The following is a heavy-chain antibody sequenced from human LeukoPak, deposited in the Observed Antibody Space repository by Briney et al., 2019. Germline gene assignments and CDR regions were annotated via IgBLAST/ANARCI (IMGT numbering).Heavy chain of an antibody. CDR1: GGSFSGYY. J-gene: IGHJ4*02. Sequence: SETLSLTCAVYGGSFSGYYWSWVRQPPGKGLEWIGEINHSGSPNYNPSLKSGVTISADTSKNQFSLKLSSVTAADTAVYYCARDNYGDYFLDYWGQGTLVTVSS. D-gene: IGHD4-17*01. CDR3: ARDNYGDYFLDY. V-gene: IGHV4-34*01. CDR2: INHSGSP.